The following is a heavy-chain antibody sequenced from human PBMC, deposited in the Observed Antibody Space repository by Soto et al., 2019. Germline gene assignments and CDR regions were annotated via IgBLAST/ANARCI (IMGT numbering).Heavy chain of an antibody. D-gene: IGHD3-3*01. CDR1: GFSLSTSGVG. J-gene: IGHJ6*02. V-gene: IGHV2-5*01. CDR3: AHSPTYYDFWSGYQDYYYYGMDV. Sequence: SGPTLVNPTQTLTLTCTFSGFSLSTSGVGVGWIRQPPGKALEWLALMYWNDDKRYSPSLKSRLTITKDTSKNQVVLTMTNMDPVDTATYYCAHSPTYYDFWSGYQDYYYYGMDVWGQGTTVTVSS. CDR2: MYWNDDK.